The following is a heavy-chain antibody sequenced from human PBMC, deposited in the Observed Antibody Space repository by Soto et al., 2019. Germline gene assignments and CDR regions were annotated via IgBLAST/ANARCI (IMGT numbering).Heavy chain of an antibody. V-gene: IGHV3-11*06. J-gene: IGHJ2*01. CDR2: ISSSSSYT. Sequence: QVQLVESGGGLVKPGGSLRLSCAASGFTFSDYYMSWIRQAPGKGLEWVSYISSSSSYTNYADSVKGRFTISRDNAKNSLYLQMNSLRAEDTAVYYCARSRPLKSVWYFDLWGRGTLVTVSS. CDR1: GFTFSDYY. CDR3: ARSRPLKSVWYFDL. D-gene: IGHD6-6*01.